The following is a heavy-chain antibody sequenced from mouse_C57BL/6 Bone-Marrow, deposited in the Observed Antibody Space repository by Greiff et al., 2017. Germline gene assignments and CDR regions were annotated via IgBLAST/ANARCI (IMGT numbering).Heavy chain of an antibody. CDR3: APYYYGSSYRGYYYAMDY. CDR1: GYTFTDYY. D-gene: IGHD1-1*01. Sequence: EVQLQQSGPELVKPGASVKISCKASGYTFTDYYMNWVKQSHGKSLEWIGDINPNNGGTSYNQKFKGKATLTVDKSSSTAYMELRSLTSEDSAVYYCAPYYYGSSYRGYYYAMDYWGQGTSVTVSS. V-gene: IGHV1-26*01. CDR2: INPNNGGT. J-gene: IGHJ4*01.